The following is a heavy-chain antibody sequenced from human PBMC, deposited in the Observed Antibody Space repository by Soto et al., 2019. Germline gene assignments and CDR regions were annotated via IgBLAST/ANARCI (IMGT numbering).Heavy chain of an antibody. CDR1: GGTFSSYA. Sequence: QVQLVQSGAEVKKPGSSVKVSCKASGGTFSSYAISWVRQAPGQGLEWMGGIIPISGTANYAQKFQGRVTITADESTNMELSSLRSEDTAVYYCARSQVSSTGLEIYYYYYYGMDVWGQGTTVTVSS. J-gene: IGHJ6*02. D-gene: IGHD2-2*01. CDR3: ARSQVSSTGLEIYYYYYYGMDV. V-gene: IGHV1-69*01. CDR2: IIPISGTA.